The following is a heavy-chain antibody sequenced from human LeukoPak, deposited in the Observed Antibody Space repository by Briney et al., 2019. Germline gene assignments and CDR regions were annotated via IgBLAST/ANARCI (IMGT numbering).Heavy chain of an antibody. V-gene: IGHV3-30-3*01. CDR2: ISYDGSNK. J-gene: IGHJ6*02. D-gene: IGHD3-10*01. CDR1: GFTFSSYA. CDR3: ARDTPKYYYGSEGSPYYYYYGMDV. Sequence: PGGSLRLSCAASGFTFSSYAMHWVRQAPGKGLEWVAVISYDGSNKYYADSVKGRFTISRDNSKNTLYPQMNSLRAEDTAVYYCARDTPKYYYGSEGSPYYYYYGMDVWGQGTTVTVSS.